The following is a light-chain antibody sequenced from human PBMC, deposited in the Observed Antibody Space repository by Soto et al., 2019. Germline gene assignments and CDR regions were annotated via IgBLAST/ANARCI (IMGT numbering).Light chain of an antibody. V-gene: IGKV1-5*03. Sequence: DIQMTQSPSTLSASIGDRVTITCRASQSISSWLAWYQQKPGRAPKLLIYKASILESGVPSRFSASGSGTDFTLTISSLQPDDFATYYCQQYNSYSWTFGQGTKVDIK. J-gene: IGKJ1*01. CDR2: KAS. CDR3: QQYNSYSWT. CDR1: QSISSW.